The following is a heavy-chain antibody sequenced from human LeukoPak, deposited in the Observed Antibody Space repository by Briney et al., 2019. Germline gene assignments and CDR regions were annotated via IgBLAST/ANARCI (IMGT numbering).Heavy chain of an antibody. CDR1: GGSISSSSYY. CDR3: ARSYSPRYCSGGSCYYSHYSPIGY. J-gene: IGHJ4*02. D-gene: IGHD2-15*01. V-gene: IGHV4-39*01. CDR2: IYYSGST. Sequence: PSETLSLTCTVSGGSISSSSYYWGWIRQPPGKGLEWIGSIYYSGSTYYNPSLKSRVTISVDTSKNQFSLKLSSVTAADTAVYYCARSYSPRYCSGGSCYYSHYSPIGYWGQGTLVTVSS.